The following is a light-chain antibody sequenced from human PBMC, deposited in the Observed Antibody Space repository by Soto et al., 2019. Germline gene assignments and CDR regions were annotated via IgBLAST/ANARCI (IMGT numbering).Light chain of an antibody. CDR2: DVS. CDR1: TSDVGDYNY. V-gene: IGLV2-14*01. J-gene: IGLJ1*01. Sequence: QSALTQPASVSGSPGQSITISCTGATSDVGDYNYVSWYQQHPDKAPKLMIYDVSNRPSGVSDRFSGSKSGNTASLTISGLQAEDEADYYCSSYITSGTLFVFGTGTKLTVL. CDR3: SSYITSGTLFV.